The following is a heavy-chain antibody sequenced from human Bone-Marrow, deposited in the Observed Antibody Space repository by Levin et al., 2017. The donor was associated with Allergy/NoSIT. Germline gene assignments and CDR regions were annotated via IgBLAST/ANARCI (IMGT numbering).Heavy chain of an antibody. D-gene: IGHD3-10*01. Sequence: AGESLKISCAASGFTFSHYWMHWVRQGPEKGLEWVARINGDGSGPDYAESVKGRVTIYRDNARNTMYLQLSSLRVEDTAVYYCVKGGWGNRRGEHFETWGQGVLVTVSS. J-gene: IGHJ5*02. CDR3: VKGGWGNRRGEHFET. V-gene: IGHV3-74*01. CDR2: INGDGSGP. CDR1: GFTFSHYW.